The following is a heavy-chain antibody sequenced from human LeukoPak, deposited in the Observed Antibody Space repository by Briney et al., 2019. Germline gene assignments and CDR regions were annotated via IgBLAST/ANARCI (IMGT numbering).Heavy chain of an antibody. CDR2: ISGSGGST. D-gene: IGHD4-17*01. Sequence: GGSLRLSCAASGFTFSSYAMSWVRQAPGKGLEWVSAISGSGGSTYYADSVKGRFTISRDNSKNTLYLQMNSLRAEDTAVYYCARGDGDYEGFDYWGQGTLVTVSS. CDR1: GFTFSSYA. V-gene: IGHV3-23*01. CDR3: ARGDGDYEGFDY. J-gene: IGHJ4*02.